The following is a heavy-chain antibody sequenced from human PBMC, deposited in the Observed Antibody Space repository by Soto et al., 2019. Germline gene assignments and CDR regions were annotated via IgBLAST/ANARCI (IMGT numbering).Heavy chain of an antibody. V-gene: IGHV3-74*01. CDR3: ARGYYYDSSQSHFDY. J-gene: IGHJ4*02. Sequence: GGSLRLSCVASGFTFSSYWMHWVRQAPGKGLVWVSRINSDGSSTNYADSVKGRFTISRDNAKNTLYLQMNSLRAEDTAVYYCARGYYYDSSQSHFDYWGQGTPVTVSS. CDR1: GFTFSSYW. D-gene: IGHD3-22*01. CDR2: INSDGSST.